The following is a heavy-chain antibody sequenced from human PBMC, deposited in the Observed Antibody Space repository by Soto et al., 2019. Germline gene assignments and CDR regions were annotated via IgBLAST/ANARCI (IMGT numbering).Heavy chain of an antibody. Sequence: GESLKISCEASGYTFTNYWIGWVRQMPGTGLEWMGIIYPRDSDTRYSPSFQDQVTMSVDKSIGTAYLQWSSLKASATAMYYCVRHCGRVESSVGPRCFDYWGQGTLVTVSS. J-gene: IGHJ4*02. CDR3: VRHCGRVESSVGPRCFDY. D-gene: IGHD1-26*01. CDR1: GYTFTNYW. V-gene: IGHV5-51*01. CDR2: IYPRDSDT.